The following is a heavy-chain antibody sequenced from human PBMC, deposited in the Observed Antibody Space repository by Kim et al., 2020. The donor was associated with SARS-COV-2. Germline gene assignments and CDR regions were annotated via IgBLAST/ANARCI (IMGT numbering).Heavy chain of an antibody. J-gene: IGHJ4*02. Sequence: GGSLRLSCAASGFTFSSYWMHWVRQAPGKGLVWVSRINSDGSSTSYADSVKGRFTISRDNAKNTLYLQMNSLRAEDTAVYYCARGGLSYYDSGGYLHKYWGQGTLVTVSS. CDR3: ARGGLSYYDSGGYLHKY. V-gene: IGHV3-74*01. CDR2: INSDGSST. CDR1: GFTFSSYW. D-gene: IGHD3-22*01.